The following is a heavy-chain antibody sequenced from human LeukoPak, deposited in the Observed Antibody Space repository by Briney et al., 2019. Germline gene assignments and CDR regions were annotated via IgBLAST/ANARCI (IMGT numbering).Heavy chain of an antibody. CDR2: ITFSSSII. CDR3: AELGITMIGGV. V-gene: IGHV3-48*04. CDR1: GFTFSSYS. Sequence: GGSLRLSCAASGFTFSSYSMNWVRQAPGKGLEWVSYITFSSSIIYYADSVKGRFTISRDNAKNSLYLQMNSLRAEDTAVYYCAELGITMIGGVWGKGTTVTISS. J-gene: IGHJ6*04. D-gene: IGHD3-10*02.